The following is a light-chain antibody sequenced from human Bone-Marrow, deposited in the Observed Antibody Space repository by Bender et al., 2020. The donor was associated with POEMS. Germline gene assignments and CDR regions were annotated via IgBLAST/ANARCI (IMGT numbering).Light chain of an antibody. CDR2: EVS. V-gene: IGLV2-23*02. J-gene: IGLJ2*01. Sequence: QAALTQPASVSGSPGQSITISCIGTTSDIGSYNFVSWYQQHPGKAPILIIYEVSRWPSGVSNRFSGSKSGYTASLTISGLRAEDEAEYFCCSYAGDTVIFGGGTQVTVL. CDR1: TSDIGSYNF. CDR3: CSYAGDTVI.